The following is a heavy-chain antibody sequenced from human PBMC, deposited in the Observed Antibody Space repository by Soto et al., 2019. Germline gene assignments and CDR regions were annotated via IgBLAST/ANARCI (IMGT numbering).Heavy chain of an antibody. D-gene: IGHD6-19*01. CDR1: GGSISSSNW. CDR3: ARSVGYSSGWVLDY. J-gene: IGHJ4*02. CDR2: IYHSGST. V-gene: IGHV4-4*02. Sequence: PSETLSLTCAVSGGSISSSNWWSWVRQPPGKGLEWIGEIYHSGSTNYNPSLKSRVTISVDKSKNQFSLKLSSVTAADTAVYYCARSVGYSSGWVLDYWGQGTLVTVSS.